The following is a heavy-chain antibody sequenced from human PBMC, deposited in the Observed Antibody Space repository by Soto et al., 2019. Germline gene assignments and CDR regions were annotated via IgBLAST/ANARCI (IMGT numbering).Heavy chain of an antibody. Sequence: PSQTLSLTCAISGARVSSNTASWNWIRQSPSRGLEWLGRTYFRSKWYNDCAVTVKSRLIINPDTSNNQFSLQLNSVTPEDTAVYFCAKGDNLGPKTGYAFDPWGQGIMVT. CDR1: GARVSSNTAS. J-gene: IGHJ5*02. CDR2: TYFRSKWYN. CDR3: AKGDNLGPKTGYAFDP. D-gene: IGHD5-12*01. V-gene: IGHV6-1*01.